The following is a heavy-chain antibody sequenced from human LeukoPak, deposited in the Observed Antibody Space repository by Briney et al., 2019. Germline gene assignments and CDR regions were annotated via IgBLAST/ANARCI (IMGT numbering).Heavy chain of an antibody. CDR1: GGSISSGDYY. Sequence: SQTLSLTCTVSGGSISSGDYYWSWIRQPPGKGLEWIGYIYYSGSTYYNPSFKSRVTISVDTSKNQFSLKLSSVTAADTAVYYCASIYCSSTSCYGFDYWGQGTLVTVSS. V-gene: IGHV4-30-4*01. CDR3: ASIYCSSTSCYGFDY. CDR2: IYYSGST. D-gene: IGHD2-2*01. J-gene: IGHJ4*02.